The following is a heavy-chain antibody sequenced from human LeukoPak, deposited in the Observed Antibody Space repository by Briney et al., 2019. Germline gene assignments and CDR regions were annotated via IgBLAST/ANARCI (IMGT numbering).Heavy chain of an antibody. D-gene: IGHD6-13*01. V-gene: IGHV3-69-1*01. J-gene: IGHJ5*02. CDR3: ARDSNLWGAAAAPGWFDP. Sequence: GGSLRLSCAASGFTFTNYKMNWVRQAPGKGLEWVSSISSSSFIYYADSVKGRFTISRDNAKNSLNLQMKSLRAEDTAVYYCARDSNLWGAAAAPGWFDPWGQGTLVTVSS. CDR1: GFTFTNYK. CDR2: ISSSSFI.